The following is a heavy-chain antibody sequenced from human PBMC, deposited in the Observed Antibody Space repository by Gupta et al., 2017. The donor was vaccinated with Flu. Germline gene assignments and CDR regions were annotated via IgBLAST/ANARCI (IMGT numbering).Heavy chain of an antibody. J-gene: IGHJ4*02. D-gene: IGHD1-26*01. Sequence: QLQLVQCGAEVNRPGGSVKVPCKASGYTFTSYYMHWVRQAPGQGLEWMGIINHSGGSTSYAQKFQDRVNMTRDTSTSTVYMELSSLRSEDTAVYYCARDIVGAMNYWGQGTLVTVSS. CDR1: GYTFTSYY. CDR3: ARDIVGAMNY. V-gene: IGHV1-46*01. CDR2: INHSGGST.